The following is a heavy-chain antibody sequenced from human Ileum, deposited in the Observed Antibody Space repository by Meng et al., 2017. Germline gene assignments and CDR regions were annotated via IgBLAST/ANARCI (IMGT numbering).Heavy chain of an antibody. J-gene: IGHJ4*01. Sequence: QVQFVQSGAEGQKPGASVRIFCKASGFTFSNYAIYWVRQAPGQSLEWLGWIHAGSGDTKFSQTFQGRLTFDRDTSADTVYMELSSLRSGDRAVYYCGRGRASFYFDFLGQGTLVTVSS. V-gene: IGHV1-3*01. CDR3: GRGRASFYFDF. D-gene: IGHD6-6*01. CDR1: GFTFSNYA. CDR2: IHAGSGDT.